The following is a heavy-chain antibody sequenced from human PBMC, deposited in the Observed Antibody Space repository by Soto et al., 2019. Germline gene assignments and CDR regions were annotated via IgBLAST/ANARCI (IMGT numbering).Heavy chain of an antibody. Sequence: QITLNESGPTLVRPAQTLTLTCDFSGFSLSTYHMGVAWIRQPPGKALEWLALIYLDDDKRYSPSLKDRLAIFKDTSRIPVVLTITNIDPGDSVTYFFAHTGDYDLLTFDHWGPGTLVTVSS. CDR2: IYLDDDK. D-gene: IGHD4-17*01. V-gene: IGHV2-5*02. CDR3: AHTGDYDLLTFDH. J-gene: IGHJ4*02. CDR1: GFSLSTYHMG.